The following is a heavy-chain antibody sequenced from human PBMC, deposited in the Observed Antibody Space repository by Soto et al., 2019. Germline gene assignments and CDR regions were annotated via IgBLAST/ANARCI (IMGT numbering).Heavy chain of an antibody. CDR3: AREETAWPLAYDWDV. D-gene: IGHD5-12*01. J-gene: IGHJ6*02. CDR1: GFTFSSYS. V-gene: IGHV3-21*01. CDR2: IGTRSDI. Sequence: GGSLRLSCAASGFTFSSYSMHWVRQAPGKGLEWVSSIGTRSDIYYADSVKGRFTISRDNAKNSLSLQMNSMTAEDTAVYYCAREETAWPLAYDWDVWGQGTTVTVSS.